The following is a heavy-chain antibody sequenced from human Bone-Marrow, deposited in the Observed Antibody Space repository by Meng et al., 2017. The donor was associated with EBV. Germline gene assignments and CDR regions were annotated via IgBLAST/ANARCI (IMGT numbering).Heavy chain of an antibody. CDR3: AQRGRWGFDH. CDR2: TYHSEST. D-gene: IGHD1-26*01. V-gene: IGHV4-4*01. CDR1: RGPTSGGPW. J-gene: IGHJ5*02. Sequence: QQQRGVLVDPLGGMCSSVGASRGPTSGGPWWIRVRQHQGKGLEWIGETYHSESTSSQTTPERPITISVETTRTLFSLKLSPVTADATVLYCCAQRGRWGFDHWGQGTLVTVSS.